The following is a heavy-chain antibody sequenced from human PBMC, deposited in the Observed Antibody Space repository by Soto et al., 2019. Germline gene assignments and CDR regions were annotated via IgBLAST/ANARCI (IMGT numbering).Heavy chain of an antibody. Sequence: ASVKVSCKASGSTFTSYDINWVRQATGQGPEWMGWMNPDSGNAGYVQKFQGRVTMTRNTAISTAYMELSSLRSEDTAVYYCARSVGGSNVNFDYWGQGTLVTVSS. CDR1: GSTFTSYD. J-gene: IGHJ4*02. CDR3: ARSVGGSNVNFDY. CDR2: MNPDSGNA. V-gene: IGHV1-8*01. D-gene: IGHD3-10*01.